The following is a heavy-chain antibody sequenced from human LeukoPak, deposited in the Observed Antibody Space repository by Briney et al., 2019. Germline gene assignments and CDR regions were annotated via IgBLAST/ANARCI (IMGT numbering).Heavy chain of an antibody. J-gene: IGHJ5*02. CDR3: ARDGVEFYNWFDP. Sequence: GGSLRLSCAASGFTFSSYAMHWVRQAPGKGLEWVANIKQDGSEKYYVDSVKGRFTISRDSAKNSLYLQMNSLRADDTAVYYCARDGVEFYNWFDPWGQGTLVTVSS. D-gene: IGHD2-21*01. CDR2: IKQDGSEK. CDR1: GFTFSSYA. V-gene: IGHV3-7*01.